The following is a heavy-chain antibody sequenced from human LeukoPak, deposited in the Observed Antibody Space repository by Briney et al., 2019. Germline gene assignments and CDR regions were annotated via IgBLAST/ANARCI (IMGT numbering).Heavy chain of an antibody. CDR1: GGSISSYY. Sequence: SETLSVTCTVSGGSISSYYWSWIRQPAGKGLEWIGRIYTTGSTTYNTSLKSRVTMSADTSKNQPSLKLSSVTAADTAVYYCARDYYDSSGYPFCDYWGQGTLVTVSS. J-gene: IGHJ4*02. CDR2: IYTTGST. D-gene: IGHD3-22*01. V-gene: IGHV4-4*07. CDR3: ARDYYDSSGYPFCDY.